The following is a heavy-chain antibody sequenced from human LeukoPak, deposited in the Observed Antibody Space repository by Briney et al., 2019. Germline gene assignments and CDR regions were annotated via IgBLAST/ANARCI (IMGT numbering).Heavy chain of an antibody. CDR1: GFTFSSYW. CDR3: AKAQGYYGSGSYDY. Sequence: GGSLRLSCAASGFTFSSYWMSWVRQAPGKGLEWVANINQDGSEKYYVDSVKGRFTISRDNAKNSLYLQMNSLRAEDTAVYYCAKAQGYYGSGSYDYWGQGTLVTVSS. J-gene: IGHJ4*02. CDR2: INQDGSEK. V-gene: IGHV3-7*03. D-gene: IGHD3-10*01.